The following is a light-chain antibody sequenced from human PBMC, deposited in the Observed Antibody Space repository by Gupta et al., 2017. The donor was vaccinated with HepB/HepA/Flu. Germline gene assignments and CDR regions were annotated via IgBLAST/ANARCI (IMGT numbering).Light chain of an antibody. CDR1: SSDVGGYNY. CDR2: DVS. J-gene: IGLJ2*01. CDR3: SSYASTTHVK. V-gene: IGLV2-14*03. Sequence: QSALTQPASVSGSPGQSITISCTGTSSDVGGYNYLSWYQQHPGKAPKLIIYDVSNRPSGVSNRFSGSKSGNTASLTISGLQAEDEADYYCSSYASTTHVKFGGGIKLTVL.